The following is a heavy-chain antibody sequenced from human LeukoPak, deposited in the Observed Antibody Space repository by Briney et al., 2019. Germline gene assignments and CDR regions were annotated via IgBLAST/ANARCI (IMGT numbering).Heavy chain of an antibody. CDR2: IYTSGST. CDR3: AREKSDGGSYYIANYYYYMDV. D-gene: IGHD1-26*01. Sequence: PSETLSLTCAVYGGSFSGYYWSWIRQPPGKGLEWIGRIYTSGSTNYNPSLKSRVTISVDTSKNQFSLKLSSVTAADTAVYYCAREKSDGGSYYIANYYYYMDVWGKGTTVTVSS. V-gene: IGHV4-59*10. J-gene: IGHJ6*03. CDR1: GGSFSGYY.